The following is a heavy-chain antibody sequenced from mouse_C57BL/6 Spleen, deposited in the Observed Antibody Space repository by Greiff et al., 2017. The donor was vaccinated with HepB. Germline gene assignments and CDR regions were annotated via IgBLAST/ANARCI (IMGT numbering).Heavy chain of an antibody. CDR1: GYTFTSYG. J-gene: IGHJ1*03. Sequence: QVQLQQSGAELARPGASVKLSCKASGYTFTSYGISWVKQRTGQGLEWIGEIYPRSGNTYYNEKFKGKATLTADKSSSTAYMELRSLTSEDSAVYFCARYAEDLHTVKGRYFDVWGTGTTVTVSS. D-gene: IGHD1-2*01. V-gene: IGHV1-81*01. CDR3: ARYAEDLHTVKGRYFDV. CDR2: IYPRSGNT.